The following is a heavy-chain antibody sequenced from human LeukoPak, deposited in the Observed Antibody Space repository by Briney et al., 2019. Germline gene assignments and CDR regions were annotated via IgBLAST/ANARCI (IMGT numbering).Heavy chain of an antibody. CDR1: GGSFSSYA. Sequence: ASVKVSCKASGGSFSSYAISWVRQAPGQGLEWMGGIMPVFGTAKYAEEFQGRVTITADDSTNTAYMDLNSLRSDDTAVYYCARGSASNWPVDIWGQGSLVIVSS. CDR3: ARGSASNWPVDI. V-gene: IGHV1-69*13. D-gene: IGHD6-13*01. CDR2: IMPVFGTA. J-gene: IGHJ4*02.